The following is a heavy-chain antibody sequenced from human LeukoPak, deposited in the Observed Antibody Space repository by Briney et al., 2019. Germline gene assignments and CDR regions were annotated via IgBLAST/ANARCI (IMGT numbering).Heavy chain of an antibody. V-gene: IGHV3-48*01. CDR2: ISSSSSTI. CDR1: GFTVSSYS. CDR3: ARTAYSDYSLGF. D-gene: IGHD5-12*01. Sequence: GGSLRLSCAASGFTVSSYSMNWVRQAPGKGLEWVSYISSSSSTIYYADSVKGRFTISRDNAKNTLYLQMNSLRAEDTAVYYCARTAYSDYSLGFWGQGTLVTVSS. J-gene: IGHJ4*02.